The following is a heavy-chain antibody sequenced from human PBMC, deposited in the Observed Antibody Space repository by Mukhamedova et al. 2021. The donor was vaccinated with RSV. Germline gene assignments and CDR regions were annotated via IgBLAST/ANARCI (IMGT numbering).Heavy chain of an antibody. D-gene: IGHD3-22*01. Sequence: VRQAPGKGLEWISYISSRGTSVYYADSVKGRFTISRDNAKNSLFLQMSSLRGEDTAVYFCARDWLDSDDSSGFYSPSGFEIWG. V-gene: IGHV3-48*03. CDR2: ISSRGTSV. CDR3: ARDWLDSDDSSGFYSPSGFEI. J-gene: IGHJ3*02.